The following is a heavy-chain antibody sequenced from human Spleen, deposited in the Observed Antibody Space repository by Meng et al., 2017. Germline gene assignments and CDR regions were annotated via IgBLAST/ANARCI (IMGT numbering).Heavy chain of an antibody. CDR2: IHPSGST. Sequence: SETLSLTCTVSGGSINSGSYYWNWVRQPAGKELEWIGRIHPSGSTKYNPSLKGRVTISFDTSKNQVSLKLSSVTAADTGIYYCARDYSGYSYGGYFDYWGQGTLVTVSS. D-gene: IGHD3-22*01. J-gene: IGHJ4*02. CDR3: ARDYSGYSYGGYFDY. CDR1: GGSINSGSYY. V-gene: IGHV4-61*02.